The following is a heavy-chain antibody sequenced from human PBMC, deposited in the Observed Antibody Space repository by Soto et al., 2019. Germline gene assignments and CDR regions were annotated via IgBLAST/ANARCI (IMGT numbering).Heavy chain of an antibody. CDR1: GFTFEDFA. CDR2: VSWNSDEI. J-gene: IGHJ4*02. V-gene: IGHV3-9*01. Sequence: EEQLVESGGGLVQPGRSLRLSCAASGFTFEDFAMHWVRQVPGKGLEWVSGVSWNSDEIDYADSVKGRFTISRDNAKNSLFLQMNSLRPEDTAYYYSVKDRIASVATSTPGVYYFASWGQGTLVTVSS. CDR3: VKDRIASVATSTPGVYYFAS. D-gene: IGHD5-12*01.